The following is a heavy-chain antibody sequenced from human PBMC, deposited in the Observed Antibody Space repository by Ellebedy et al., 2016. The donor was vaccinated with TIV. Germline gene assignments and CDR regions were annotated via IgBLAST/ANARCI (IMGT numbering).Heavy chain of an antibody. J-gene: IGHJ4*02. CDR3: AKDYGDYAEDPSYLDY. CDR1: GFTFSSYS. V-gene: IGHV3-48*01. CDR2: ISSSSSTI. D-gene: IGHD4-17*01. Sequence: GGSLRLSCAASGFTFSSYSMNWVRQAPGKGLEWVSYISSSSSTIYYADSVKGRFTISRDNAKNSLYLQMNSLRAEDTAVYYCAKDYGDYAEDPSYLDYWGQGTLVTVSS.